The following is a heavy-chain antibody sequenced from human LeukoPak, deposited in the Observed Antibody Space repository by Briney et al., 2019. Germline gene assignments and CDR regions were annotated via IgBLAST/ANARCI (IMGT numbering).Heavy chain of an antibody. CDR3: VKDIVVVVAATQPHYYYATDV. CDR2: ISSNGGST. J-gene: IGHJ6*02. D-gene: IGHD2-15*01. Sequence: GGSLRLSCSASGFTFGNYAMHWVRQAPGKGLEYVSTISSNGGSTYYADSVKGRFTISRDNSKNTLYLQMSSLRAEDTAVYYCVKDIVVVVAATQPHYYYATDVWGQGTTVTVSS. CDR1: GFTFGNYA. V-gene: IGHV3-64D*06.